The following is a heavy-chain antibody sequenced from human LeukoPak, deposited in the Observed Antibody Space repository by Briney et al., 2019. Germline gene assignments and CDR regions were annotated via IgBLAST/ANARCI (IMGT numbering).Heavy chain of an antibody. CDR3: ARNRYYDSSGYPDY. V-gene: IGHV3-21*01. D-gene: IGHD3-22*01. Sequence: GGSLRLSCAASEFTFSAYSMNWLRQAPGKGPEWVSSISSNSRYLYYADSVKGRFTVSRDNAKNTLYLQMNSLRAEDTAVYYCARNRYYDSSGYPDYWGQGTLVTVSS. J-gene: IGHJ4*02. CDR2: ISSNSRYL. CDR1: EFTFSAYS.